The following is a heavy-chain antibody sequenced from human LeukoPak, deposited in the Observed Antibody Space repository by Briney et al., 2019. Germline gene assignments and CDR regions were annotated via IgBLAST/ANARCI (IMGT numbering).Heavy chain of an antibody. V-gene: IGHV4-34*01. CDR1: GGSFSGYY. Sequence: SETLSPTCAVYGGSFSGYYWSWIRQPPGKGLEWIGEINHSGRTKYNPSLKSRVTISVDTSKNQFSLKLSSVTAADTAVYYCARRVGRYFGERAYYYNYMDVWGKGTTVTISS. D-gene: IGHD3-10*01. J-gene: IGHJ6*03. CDR3: ARRVGRYFGERAYYYNYMDV. CDR2: INHSGRT.